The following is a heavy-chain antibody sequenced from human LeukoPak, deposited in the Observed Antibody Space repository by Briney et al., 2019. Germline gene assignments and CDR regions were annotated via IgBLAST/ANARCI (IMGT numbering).Heavy chain of an antibody. CDR2: ISSSSSYI. J-gene: IGHJ3*02. V-gene: IGHV3-21*01. Sequence: GGSLRLSCAASGFTFSSYSMNWVRQAPGKGLEWVSSISSSSSYIYYADSVKGRFTISRDNAKNSLYLQMNSLRAEDTAVYYCARASLYDSSEVDAFDIWGQGTMDTVSS. CDR3: ARASLYDSSEVDAFDI. D-gene: IGHD3-22*01. CDR1: GFTFSSYS.